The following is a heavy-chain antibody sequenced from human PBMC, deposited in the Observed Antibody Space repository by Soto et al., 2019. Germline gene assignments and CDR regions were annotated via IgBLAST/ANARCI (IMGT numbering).Heavy chain of an antibody. J-gene: IGHJ4*02. D-gene: IGHD2-2*01. Sequence: PGGSLRLSCAGSGYTFSSYWMSWVRQAPGKGLEWVANIKQDGSEMHYVDSVKGRFTISRDNAKNSLYLQMNSLRAEDTAVYYSARVTSGRAYCSSTSRFVDYWGQGNLVTVS. CDR1: GYTFSSYW. CDR3: ARVTSGRAYCSSTSRFVDY. CDR2: IKQDGSEM. V-gene: IGHV3-7*01.